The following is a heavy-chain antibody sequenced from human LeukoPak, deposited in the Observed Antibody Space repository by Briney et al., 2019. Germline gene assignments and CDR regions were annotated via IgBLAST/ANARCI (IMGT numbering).Heavy chain of an antibody. D-gene: IGHD3-10*01. CDR3: ARGRVRITMVRGALGY. CDR2: ISSSGSTI. Sequence: GGSLRLSCAASGFTFSDYYMSWIRQAPGMGLEWVSYISSSGSTIYYADSVKGRFTISRDNAKNSLYLQMNSLRAEDTAVYYCARGRVRITMVRGALGYWGQGTLVTVSS. CDR1: GFTFSDYY. V-gene: IGHV3-11*01. J-gene: IGHJ4*02.